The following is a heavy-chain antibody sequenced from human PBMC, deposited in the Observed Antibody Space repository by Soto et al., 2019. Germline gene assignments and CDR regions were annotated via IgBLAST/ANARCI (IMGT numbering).Heavy chain of an antibody. Sequence: GGSLRLSCAASGFTFSHYAMTWVRQAPGKGLEWVSSVSGRGGSTKYADSVKGRFTISRDIPKNMIYLQLHTLRAEDTAVYYCAKDLGPLRLLNYYFYGLDVWGQGTTVTVSS. J-gene: IGHJ6*02. CDR2: VSGRGGST. D-gene: IGHD2-15*01. CDR3: AKDLGPLRLLNYYFYGLDV. CDR1: GFTFSHYA. V-gene: IGHV3-23*01.